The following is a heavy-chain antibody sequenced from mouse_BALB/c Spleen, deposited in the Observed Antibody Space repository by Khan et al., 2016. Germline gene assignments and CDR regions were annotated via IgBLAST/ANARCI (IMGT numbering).Heavy chain of an antibody. CDR3: ARAGYYGYCAY. Sequence: EVKLLESGGGLVQPGGSLKLSCAASGFAFSSYWMIWVRQAPGKGLEWIGEINPDSSTINYTPSLKDKFIISRDNAKNTLFLQMSKVRSEDTALYYCARAGYYGYCAYWGQGTLVTVSA. D-gene: IGHD1-1*01. J-gene: IGHJ3*01. V-gene: IGHV4-1*02. CDR1: GFAFSSYW. CDR2: INPDSSTI.